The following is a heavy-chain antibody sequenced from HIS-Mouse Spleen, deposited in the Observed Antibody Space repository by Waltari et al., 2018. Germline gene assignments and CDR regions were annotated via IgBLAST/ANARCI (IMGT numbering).Heavy chain of an antibody. CDR2: INPNSGGT. Sequence: QVQLVQSGAEVKKPGASVKVSCKASGYTFTGYYMHWVRQAPGQGLEWMGVINPNSGGTNYAQKVQGRVTMTRDTSISTAYMELSRLRSDDTAVYYCARVGLGIAFDIWGQGTMVTVSS. J-gene: IGHJ3*02. V-gene: IGHV1-2*02. CDR3: ARVGLGIAFDI. D-gene: IGHD7-27*01. CDR1: GYTFTGYY.